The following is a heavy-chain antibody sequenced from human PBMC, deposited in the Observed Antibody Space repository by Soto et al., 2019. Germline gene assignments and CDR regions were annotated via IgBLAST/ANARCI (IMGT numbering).Heavy chain of an antibody. V-gene: IGHV1-18*04. J-gene: IGHJ4*02. CDR3: ARGNLYSDFWTDFLAFDY. CDR1: GYTFTSYV. D-gene: IGHD3-3*01. Sequence: VKVSCKASGYTFTSYVISWVRQAPGQGLEWMGWINVYNGNTDYEQKVQGRVSMTTDTSTSTAYMELRSLRSDDTAVYYCARGNLYSDFWTDFLAFDYWGQGTLVTVS. CDR2: INVYNGNT.